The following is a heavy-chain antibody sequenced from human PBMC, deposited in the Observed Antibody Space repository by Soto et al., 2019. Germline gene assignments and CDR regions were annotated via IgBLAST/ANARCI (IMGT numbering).Heavy chain of an antibody. CDR1: GFRFGDYA. D-gene: IGHD4-17*01. Sequence: PGGSLRLSCAASGFRFGDYAMHWVRQAPGKGLEWVSGISWNSGTIAYADSVKGRFTISRDNAKNSLYLQMNSLRPEDTALFYCAKDRMGGPSPFYGGTTPADGMDVWGQGTTVTAP. J-gene: IGHJ6*02. V-gene: IGHV3-9*01. CDR3: AKDRMGGPSPFYGGTTPADGMDV. CDR2: ISWNSGTI.